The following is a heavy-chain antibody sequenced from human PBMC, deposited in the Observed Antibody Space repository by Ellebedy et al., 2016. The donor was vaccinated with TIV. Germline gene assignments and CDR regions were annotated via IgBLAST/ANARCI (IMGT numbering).Heavy chain of an antibody. V-gene: IGHV4-4*07. D-gene: IGHD6-19*01. Sequence: SETLSLXXTVSGGSISSYYWSWIRQPAGKGLEWIGRIYTSGSTNYNPSLKSRVTMSVDTSKNQFSLKLSSVTAADTAVYYCAREVYSSGWYDFPLRPFFDYWGQGTLVTVSS. J-gene: IGHJ4*02. CDR2: IYTSGST. CDR3: AREVYSSGWYDFPLRPFFDY. CDR1: GGSISSYY.